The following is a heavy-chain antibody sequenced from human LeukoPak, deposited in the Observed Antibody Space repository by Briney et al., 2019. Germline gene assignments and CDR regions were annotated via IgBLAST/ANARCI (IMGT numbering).Heavy chain of an antibody. D-gene: IGHD3-3*01. J-gene: IGHJ4*02. CDR3: ARDRAWNYFDY. Sequence: GGSLRLSCAPSGFTFSRHGMHWVRQAPGKGLEWVAIISNDGSRKYYAHSVEGRFTISRDNSKNTLYLQMDSLRAEDTAVYYCARDRAWNYFDYWGQGTLVTVPS. V-gene: IGHV3-30*03. CDR2: ISNDGSRK. CDR1: GFTFSRHG.